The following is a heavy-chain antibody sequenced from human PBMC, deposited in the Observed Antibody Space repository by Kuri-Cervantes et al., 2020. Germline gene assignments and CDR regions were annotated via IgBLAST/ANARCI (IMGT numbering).Heavy chain of an antibody. J-gene: IGHJ4*02. D-gene: IGHD2-2*01. Sequence: GESLKISCAASGFTFSNAWMSWVRQAPGKGLEWVGRIKSKIDGGTTDYAAPVKGRFTISRDDSKNTLYLQMNSLKNEDTAVYYCTTVQPVVDYWGQGTLVTVSS. CDR2: IKSKIDGGTT. V-gene: IGHV3-15*05. CDR3: TTVQPVVDY. CDR1: GFTFSNAW.